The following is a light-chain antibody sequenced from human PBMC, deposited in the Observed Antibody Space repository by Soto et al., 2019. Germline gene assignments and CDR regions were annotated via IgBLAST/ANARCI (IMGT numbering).Light chain of an antibody. CDR3: QQYSTYPLT. J-gene: IGKJ4*01. Sequence: DIQMTQSPSTLSASIGDRLTITCRASQSITTFLAWYQQKPGKAPQILIYDASKLEPGVPSRLSGGGSGTEFTLTISSLQPDDFATYYCQQYSTYPLTFGQGTKVDI. CDR2: DAS. CDR1: QSITTF. V-gene: IGKV1-5*01.